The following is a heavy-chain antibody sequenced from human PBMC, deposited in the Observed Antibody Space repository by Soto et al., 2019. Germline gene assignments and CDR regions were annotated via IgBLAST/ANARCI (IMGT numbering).Heavy chain of an antibody. D-gene: IGHD1-26*01. Sequence: PGGSLRLSCAASGFTFSSYAMTWVRQAPGKGLEWVSAISGSGGNTYYADSVKGQFTISRDNSKNTLYLQMNSLRAEDTAVYYCAKGLYSGSYFDYWGQGTLVTVSS. CDR1: GFTFSSYA. CDR3: AKGLYSGSYFDY. V-gene: IGHV3-23*01. J-gene: IGHJ4*02. CDR2: ISGSGGNT.